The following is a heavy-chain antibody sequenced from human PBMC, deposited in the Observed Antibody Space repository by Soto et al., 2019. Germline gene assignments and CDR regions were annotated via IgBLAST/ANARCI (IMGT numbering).Heavy chain of an antibody. CDR2: ISTNNGNT. D-gene: IGHD2-15*01. CDR1: GYTFTSYG. Sequence: QVQLVQSGAEVKKPGASVKVSCKASGYTFTSYGISWVRQAPGQGLEWMGWISTNNGNTKYAQNFQGRVNMTTDTSTSTAYMELRSLRSDDTAVYYCARAYSTWLFGTWGQGTLVTVSS. V-gene: IGHV1-18*01. CDR3: ARAYSTWLFGT. J-gene: IGHJ5*02.